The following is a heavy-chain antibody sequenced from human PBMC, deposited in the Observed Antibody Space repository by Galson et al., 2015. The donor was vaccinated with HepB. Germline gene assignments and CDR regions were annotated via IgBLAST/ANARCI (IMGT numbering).Heavy chain of an antibody. CDR2: IYPGDSDT. V-gene: IGHV5-51*03. J-gene: IGHJ6*03. CDR3: ARSGPSVQGVIITPPSYMDV. CDR1: GYSFTSYW. Sequence: QSGAEVKKPGESLKISCTGSGYSFTSYWIGWVRQMPGKGLEWMGIIYPGDSDTRYSPSFQGQVTISADKSISTAYLQWSSLKASDTAMYYCARSGPSVQGVIITPPSYMDVWGKGTTVTVSS. D-gene: IGHD3-10*01.